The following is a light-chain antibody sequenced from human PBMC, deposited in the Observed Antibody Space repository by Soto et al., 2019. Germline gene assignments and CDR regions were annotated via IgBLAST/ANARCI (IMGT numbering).Light chain of an antibody. J-gene: IGLJ2*01. CDR3: TSYAVGINVV. CDR2: EVN. CDR1: SSDVCYYNY. Sequence: QSALTQPPSASGSPGQSVTISCTGTSSDVCYYNYVSWYQQHPGKAPKLIIYEVNKRPSGVPDRFSGSKSGNTASLTVSGLQAEDEAEYYCTSYAVGINVVFGGGTKLTVL. V-gene: IGLV2-8*01.